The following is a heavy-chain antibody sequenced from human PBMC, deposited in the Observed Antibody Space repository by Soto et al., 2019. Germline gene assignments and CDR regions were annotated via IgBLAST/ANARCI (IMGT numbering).Heavy chain of an antibody. Sequence: SETLSLTCAVYGGSFSGYYWSWIRQPPGKGLEWIGEINHSGSTNYNPSLKSRVTISGDTSKNQFSLKLSSVTAADTAVYYCARGTTVTTTPHYWGQGTLVTVSS. V-gene: IGHV4-34*01. D-gene: IGHD4-4*01. CDR2: INHSGST. J-gene: IGHJ4*02. CDR1: GGSFSGYY. CDR3: ARGTTVTTTPHY.